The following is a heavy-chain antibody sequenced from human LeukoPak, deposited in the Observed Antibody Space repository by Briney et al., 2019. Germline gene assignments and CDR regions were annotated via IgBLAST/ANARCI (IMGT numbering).Heavy chain of an antibody. Sequence: GGSLRLSCAASGFTFSSYAMSWVRQAPGKGLEWVSTISYSVGSTYYADPVKGRFTISRDNSKNTLYLQINSLRADDTAVYYCAKDSRVVTDTPGDYWGQGTLVTVSS. D-gene: IGHD4-23*01. V-gene: IGHV3-23*01. CDR2: ISYSVGST. CDR3: AKDSRVVTDTPGDY. J-gene: IGHJ4*02. CDR1: GFTFSSYA.